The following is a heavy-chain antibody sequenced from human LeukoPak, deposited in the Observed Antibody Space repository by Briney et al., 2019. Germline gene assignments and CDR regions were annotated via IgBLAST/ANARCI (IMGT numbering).Heavy chain of an antibody. J-gene: IGHJ4*02. Sequence: GGSLRLSCAASGFTFSSYAMSWVRQAPGKGLEWVSAIGGSGGSTYYADSVKGRFTISRDNSENTLYLQMNSLRAEDTAVYYCAKDKALLRDGYNSYFDYWGQGTLVTVSS. D-gene: IGHD5-24*01. CDR3: AKDKALLRDGYNSYFDY. V-gene: IGHV3-23*01. CDR2: IGGSGGST. CDR1: GFTFSSYA.